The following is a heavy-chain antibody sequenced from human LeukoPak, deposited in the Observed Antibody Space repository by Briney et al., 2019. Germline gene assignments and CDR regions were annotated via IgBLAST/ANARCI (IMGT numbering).Heavy chain of an antibody. D-gene: IGHD3-9*01. CDR3: AKLDILTGYSPYV. J-gene: IGHJ6*02. V-gene: IGHV3-66*04. CDR2: IYSGGRT. CDR1: EFSVSNNY. Sequence: PGGSLRLSCTASEFSVSNNYMSWVRQAPGKGLEWVSVIYSGGRTNYADPVRGRFSISRDNSKNTMYLQMNSLRVEDTAVYYCAKLDILTGYSPYVWGQGTTVTVSS.